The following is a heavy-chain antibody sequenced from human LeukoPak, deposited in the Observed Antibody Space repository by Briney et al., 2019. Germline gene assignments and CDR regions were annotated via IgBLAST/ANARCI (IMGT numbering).Heavy chain of an antibody. CDR1: GGSISNYY. CDR2: TYHTGHT. V-gene: IGHV4-59*08. CDR3: AGHPFATPFDY. Sequence: SETLSLTCNVSGGSISNYYWSWIRQPPGKGLEWIGYTYHTGHTMYNSSLKSRVTMSLDTSKNHFSLRLSSVTAADTAVYYCAGHPFATPFDYWGPGTLVTVSS. J-gene: IGHJ4*02. D-gene: IGHD2-15*01.